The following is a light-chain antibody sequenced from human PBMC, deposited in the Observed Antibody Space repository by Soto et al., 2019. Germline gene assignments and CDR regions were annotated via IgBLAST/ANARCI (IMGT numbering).Light chain of an antibody. Sequence: QSVLTQPASVSGSPGQSITISCTGTSSDVGGYNYVSWYQQHPGKAPKLMIYEVSNRPSGVSNRFSGSKSGNTASLTISGLQAEDEADYYCSSYTSSSTNYVFGTGTTLTVL. CDR2: EVS. J-gene: IGLJ1*01. CDR3: SSYTSSSTNYV. CDR1: SSDVGGYNY. V-gene: IGLV2-14*01.